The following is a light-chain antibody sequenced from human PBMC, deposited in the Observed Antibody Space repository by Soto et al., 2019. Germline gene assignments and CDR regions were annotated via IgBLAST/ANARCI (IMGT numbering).Light chain of an antibody. CDR1: QTVSSNY. V-gene: IGKV3-20*01. CDR3: QQYTGPPTT. CDR2: GAS. J-gene: IGKJ5*01. Sequence: ETVLTQSPDTLSLSPGKISPLSCRASQTVSSNYLAWCQQRPGQAPRLLIYGASTRAAGIPDRLSGSGYGTDLTITITRIQPEDSEVYFCQQYTGPPTTFGHGTRLEIK.